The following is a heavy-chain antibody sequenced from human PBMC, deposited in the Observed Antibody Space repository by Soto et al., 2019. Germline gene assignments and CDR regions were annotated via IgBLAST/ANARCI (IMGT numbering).Heavy chain of an antibody. V-gene: IGHV1-18*01. J-gene: IGHJ6*02. CDR1: GYIFVNYG. CDR2: ISPNSGNT. CDR3: AMVDNYVTPTPQDV. D-gene: IGHD3-16*01. Sequence: QVQLVQSGDEVRKPGSSVKVSCKASGYIFVNYGIAWVRLAPGQGLEWMGWISPNSGNTHYASKVQGSFTMTTDTSTSTAYRDMGSLTSDDTAVYYCAMVDNYVTPTPQDVWGQGTTVTVSS.